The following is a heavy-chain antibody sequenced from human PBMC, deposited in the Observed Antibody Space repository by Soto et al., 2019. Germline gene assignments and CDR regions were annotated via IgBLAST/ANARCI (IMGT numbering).Heavy chain of an antibody. CDR3: AKAIVPGYYYYYGMDV. CDR1: GFTFSSDG. D-gene: IGHD1-26*01. CDR2: ISYDGSNK. V-gene: IGHV3-30*18. Sequence: PGGSLRLSCAASGFTFSSDGMHWVRQAPDKGLEWVAVISYDGSNKYYADSVKGRFTISRDNSKNTLYLQMNSLRAEDTVVYYCAKAIVPGYYYYYGMDVWGQGTTVTVSS. J-gene: IGHJ6*02.